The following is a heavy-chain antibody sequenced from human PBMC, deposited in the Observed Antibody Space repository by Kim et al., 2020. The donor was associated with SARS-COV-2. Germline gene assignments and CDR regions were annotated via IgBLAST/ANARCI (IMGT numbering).Heavy chain of an antibody. CDR2: INHSGST. Sequence: SETLSLTCAVYGGSFSGYYWRWIRQPPGKGLEWIGEINHSGSTNYNPSLKSRVTISVDTSKNQFSLKLSAVTAADTAVYYCARGGQWLTSTGYFQHWGERTLVTVSS. CDR3: ARGGQWLTSTGYFQH. V-gene: IGHV4-34*01. D-gene: IGHD6-19*01. CDR1: GGSFSGYY. J-gene: IGHJ1*01.